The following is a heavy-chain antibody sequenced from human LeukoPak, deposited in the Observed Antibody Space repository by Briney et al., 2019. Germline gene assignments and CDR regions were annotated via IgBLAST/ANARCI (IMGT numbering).Heavy chain of an antibody. D-gene: IGHD6-19*01. J-gene: IGHJ6*02. CDR1: GGTFSSYA. CDR3: VKGIPVAGTGNVVPYFYYYGMDV. Sequence: GSSVKVSCKASGGTFSSYAISWVRQAPGQGLEWMGGIIPIFGTANYAQKFQGRVTITADESTSTAYMELSSLRSEDTAVYYCVKGIPVAGTGNVVPYFYYYGMDVWGQGTTVSVS. CDR2: IIPIFGTA. V-gene: IGHV1-69*01.